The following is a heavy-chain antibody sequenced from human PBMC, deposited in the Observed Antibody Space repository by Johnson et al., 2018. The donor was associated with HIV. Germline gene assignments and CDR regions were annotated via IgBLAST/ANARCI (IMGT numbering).Heavy chain of an antibody. V-gene: IGHV3-52*01. Sequence: HWVRQAPEKGLEWVADIKCDGSEKYYVDSVKGRLTISRDNAKNSLYLQVNSLRAEDTALYYCAKDMSSGSYFGEWDHDAFDIWGQGTMVTVSS. CDR3: AKDMSSGSYFGEWDHDAFDI. CDR2: IKCDGSEK. J-gene: IGHJ3*02. D-gene: IGHD1-26*01.